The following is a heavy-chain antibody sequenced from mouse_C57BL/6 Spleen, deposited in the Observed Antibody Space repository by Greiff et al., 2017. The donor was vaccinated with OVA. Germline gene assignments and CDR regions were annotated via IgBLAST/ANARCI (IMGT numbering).Heavy chain of an antibody. Sequence: EVQGVESGGGLVKPGGSLKLSCAASGFTFSSYAMSWVRQTPEKRLEWVATISDGGSYTYYPDNVKGRFTISRDNAKNNLYLQMSHLKSEDTAMYYCGGGGIKGAWFAYWGQGTLVTVSA. CDR2: ISDGGSYT. D-gene: IGHD1-3*01. CDR1: GFTFSSYA. V-gene: IGHV5-4*01. J-gene: IGHJ3*01. CDR3: GGGGIKGAWFAY.